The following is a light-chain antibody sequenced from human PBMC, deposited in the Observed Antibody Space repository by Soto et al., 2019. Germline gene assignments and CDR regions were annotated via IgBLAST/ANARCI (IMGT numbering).Light chain of an antibody. V-gene: IGKV3-15*01. CDR2: GAS. CDR3: QHYNNWPPWT. Sequence: EVVLTQSPGALSLSPGERATLSCRASQSVSSSNLARYQQKPGQAPRLLIYGASIRATGIPARFSGSGSGTEFTLTISTLQSEDFAIYYCQHYNNWPPWTFGQGTKVDIK. CDR1: QSVSSSN. J-gene: IGKJ1*01.